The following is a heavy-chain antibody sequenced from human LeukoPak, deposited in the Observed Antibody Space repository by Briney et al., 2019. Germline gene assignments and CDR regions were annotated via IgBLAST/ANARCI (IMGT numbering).Heavy chain of an antibody. D-gene: IGHD6-19*01. CDR1: GFTVSSNY. J-gene: IGHJ4*02. Sequence: PGGSLRLSCAASGFTVSSNYMSWVRQAPGKGLEWVSVIYSGGSTYYADSVKGRFTISRDNSKNTLYLQMNSLRAEDTAVYYCASRKGTVAGLFGYWGQGTLVTVSS. V-gene: IGHV3-53*01. CDR2: IYSGGST. CDR3: ASRKGTVAGLFGY.